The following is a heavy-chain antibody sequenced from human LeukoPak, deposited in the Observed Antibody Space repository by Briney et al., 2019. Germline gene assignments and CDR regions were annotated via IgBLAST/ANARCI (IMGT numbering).Heavy chain of an antibody. CDR2: ITGSGAFT. CDR3: ARGPSGYHNT. V-gene: IGHV3-23*01. Sequence: GGSLRLSCAASGLTFIDYSMTWVRQAPGKGLEWVAAITGSGAFTDYADSVKGRFTISRDNSKNTLYLQMNSLRAEDTAVYYCARGPSGYHNTGGQGTLVTVSS. J-gene: IGHJ4*02. CDR1: GLTFIDYS. D-gene: IGHD5-12*01.